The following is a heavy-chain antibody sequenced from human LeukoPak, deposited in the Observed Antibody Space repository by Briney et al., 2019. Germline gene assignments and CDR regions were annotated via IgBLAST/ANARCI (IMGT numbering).Heavy chain of an antibody. D-gene: IGHD1-1*01. CDR2: IKQDGSEK. Sequence: GGSLRLSCAASGFAVSSNHMNWVRQAPGKGLEWVANIKQDGSEKYYVDSVKGRFTISRDNAKNSLYLQMNSLRAEDTAVYYCARDFRRTDPYYFDYWGQGTLVTVSS. J-gene: IGHJ4*02. CDR1: GFAVSSNH. CDR3: ARDFRRTDPYYFDY. V-gene: IGHV3-7*01.